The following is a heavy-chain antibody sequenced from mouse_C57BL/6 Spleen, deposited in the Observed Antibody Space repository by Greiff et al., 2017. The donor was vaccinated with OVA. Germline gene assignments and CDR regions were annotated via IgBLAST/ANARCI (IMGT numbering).Heavy chain of an antibody. V-gene: IGHV1-59*01. Sequence: QVQLQQPGAELVRPGTSVKLSCKASGYTFTSYWMHWVKQRPGQGLEWIGVIDPSDSYTNYNQKFKGKATLTVDTSSSTAYMQLSSLTSEDSAVYYCARGYYSNYDYWGQGTTLTVSS. CDR2: IDPSDSYT. J-gene: IGHJ2*01. CDR3: ARGYYSNYDY. CDR1: GYTFTSYW. D-gene: IGHD2-5*01.